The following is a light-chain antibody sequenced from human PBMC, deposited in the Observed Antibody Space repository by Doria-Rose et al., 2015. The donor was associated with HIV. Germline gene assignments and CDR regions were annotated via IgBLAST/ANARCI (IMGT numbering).Light chain of an antibody. CDR3: QQTYSSPPWT. V-gene: IGKV1-39*01. J-gene: IGKJ1*01. CDR2: AAS. Sequence: VPITCRASQTVSTYLNWFQQEPGKAPKLLIYAASRLQSGVPSRFSGSGSGTDFTLTISGLQPGDFATYYCQQTYSSPPWTFGQGTKVEMK. CDR1: QTVSTY.